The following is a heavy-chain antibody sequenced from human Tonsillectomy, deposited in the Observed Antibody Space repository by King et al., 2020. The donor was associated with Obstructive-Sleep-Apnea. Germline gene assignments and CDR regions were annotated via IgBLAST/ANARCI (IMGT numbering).Heavy chain of an antibody. D-gene: IGHD5-18*01. Sequence: VQLVESGAEVKKPGASVKVSCKASGYTFTSDGISWGREGPGQGRERGGWFSVDNGNTKYVQKPQGRVPMTTDTSTSTAYMGLRSLRSDDTAVYYCARDEGVQLWFVDYWGQGTLVTVSS. V-gene: IGHV1-18*01. CDR1: GYTFTSDG. CDR3: ARDEGVQLWFVDY. CDR2: FSVDNGNT. J-gene: IGHJ4*02.